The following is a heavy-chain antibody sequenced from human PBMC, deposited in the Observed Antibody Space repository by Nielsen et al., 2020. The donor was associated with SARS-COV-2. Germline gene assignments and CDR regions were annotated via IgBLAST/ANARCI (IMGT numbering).Heavy chain of an antibody. J-gene: IGHJ6*02. CDR3: ARYLTYSYGYDYYDGMDV. D-gene: IGHD5-18*01. CDR1: GYTFTSCY. Sequence: ASVKVSCKASGYTFTSCYMHWVRQATGQGLEWMGIIKPSGGSTSYAQKFQGRVTMTRDTSTNTVHMELSSLRSEDTAVYYCARYLTYSYGYDYYDGMDVWGQGTTVTVSS. CDR2: IKPSGGST. V-gene: IGHV1-46*01.